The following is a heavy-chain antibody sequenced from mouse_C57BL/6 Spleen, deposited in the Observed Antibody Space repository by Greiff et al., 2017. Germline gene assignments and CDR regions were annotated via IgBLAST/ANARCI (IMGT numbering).Heavy chain of an antibody. J-gene: IGHJ1*03. CDR3: ARAIEGYFDV. CDR1: GFAFSSYW. V-gene: IGHV1-80*01. CDR2: IYPGGGDT. Sequence: VQLLQSGAELVKPGASVKISCEASGFAFSSYWMTWVRQTPGKGLEWIGQIYPGGGDTNYTGNLKGQFTLTADKASSTAYMQLSSLTSEDSAVYFCARAIEGYFDVWGTGPTVTVSS.